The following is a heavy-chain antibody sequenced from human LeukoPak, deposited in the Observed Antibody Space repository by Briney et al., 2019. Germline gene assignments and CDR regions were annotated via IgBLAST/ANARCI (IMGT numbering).Heavy chain of an antibody. Sequence: SETLSLTCTVSAGSISNTNYYWAWIRQPPGRGLEWIGSIYYTGTTFDNPSLKSRVTLSVDTSKNQFSLRLSSVTAADTAVYYCASLGYCSSTSCNSSWPGGYWGQGTLVTVSS. CDR1: AGSISNTNYY. CDR2: IYYTGTT. D-gene: IGHD2-2*01. J-gene: IGHJ4*02. CDR3: ASLGYCSSTSCNSSWPGGY. V-gene: IGHV4-39*07.